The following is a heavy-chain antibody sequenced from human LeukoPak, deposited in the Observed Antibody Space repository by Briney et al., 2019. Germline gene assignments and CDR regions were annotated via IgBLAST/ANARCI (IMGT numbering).Heavy chain of an antibody. CDR2: IYSGGST. V-gene: IGHV3-53*01. CDR3: AKVAGTGVSQNWFDP. CDR1: GFTVSSNY. Sequence: GGSLRLSCAASGFTVSSNYMSWVRQAPGKGLEWVSVIYSGGSTYYADSVKGRFTISRDNSKNTLYLQMNSLRAEDTAVYYCAKVAGTGVSQNWFDPWGQGTLVTVSS. J-gene: IGHJ5*02. D-gene: IGHD3-10*01.